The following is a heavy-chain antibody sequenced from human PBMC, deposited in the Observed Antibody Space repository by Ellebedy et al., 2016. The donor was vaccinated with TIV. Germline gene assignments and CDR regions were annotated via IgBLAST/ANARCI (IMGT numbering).Heavy chain of an antibody. CDR3: ASRGYTYGYYLDY. Sequence: GESLKISXKASGYTFTNYAIAWVRQMPGKGLEWMGIIYPADSDTIYSPSFQGQVTISVDKSINTAYLQWNSLKASDTAMYYCASRGYTYGYYLDYWGQGALVTVSS. J-gene: IGHJ4*02. V-gene: IGHV5-51*01. D-gene: IGHD5-18*01. CDR2: IYPADSDT. CDR1: GYTFTNYA.